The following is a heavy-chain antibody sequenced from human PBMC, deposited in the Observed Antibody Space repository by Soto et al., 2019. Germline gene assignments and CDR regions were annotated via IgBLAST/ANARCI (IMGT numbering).Heavy chain of an antibody. J-gene: IGHJ4*02. V-gene: IGHV3-23*01. CDR3: ARRGSGSSFDY. CDR1: GFTFSSYA. CDR2: ISGSGGST. Sequence: EVQLLESGGGLVQPGGSLRLSCAASGFTFSSYAMSWVRQAPGKGLERVSVISGSGGSTYYADSVKGRFTISRDKSKNTRYLQMNSLGAEDTAVYYWARRGSGSSFDYWGQGTLVTVSS. D-gene: IGHD1-26*01.